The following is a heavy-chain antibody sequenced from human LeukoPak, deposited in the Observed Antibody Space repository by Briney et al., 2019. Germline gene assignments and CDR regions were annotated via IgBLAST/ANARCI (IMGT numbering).Heavy chain of an antibody. J-gene: IGHJ4*02. CDR1: GYTFTSYG. Sequence: GASVKVSCKASGYTFTSYGISWVRQAPGQGLEWMGWISAYNGNTNYAQKLQGRVTMTTDTSTSTAYMELRSLRSDDTAVYYCARDEKWELSGYFDYWGQGTLVTVSS. CDR3: ARDEKWELSGYFDY. V-gene: IGHV1-18*01. CDR2: ISAYNGNT. D-gene: IGHD1-26*01.